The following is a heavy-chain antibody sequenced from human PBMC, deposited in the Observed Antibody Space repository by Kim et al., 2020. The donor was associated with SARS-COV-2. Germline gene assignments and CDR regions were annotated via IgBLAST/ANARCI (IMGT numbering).Heavy chain of an antibody. Sequence: SQTLSLTCAISGDSVSSNSISYSWIRQSPSRGLEWLGRTYYTSKWYSDYAVSVKGRIAINPDTSKNQFSLQLNSVTPEDTAVYYCARGGSIKRGFDYWGQGTLVTVSS. D-gene: IGHD3-10*01. V-gene: IGHV6-1*01. J-gene: IGHJ4*02. CDR2: TYYTSKWYS. CDR3: ARGGSIKRGFDY. CDR1: GDSVSSNSIS.